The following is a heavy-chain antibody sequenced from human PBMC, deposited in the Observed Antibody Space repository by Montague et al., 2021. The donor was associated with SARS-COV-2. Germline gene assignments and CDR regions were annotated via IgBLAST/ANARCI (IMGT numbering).Heavy chain of an antibody. Sequence: SETLSLTCTVSGDSTSCPNCYWGWIRQAPGKGLDWIGTIYNSGTTYYNPSLKNRLTISIDTSKNQFSLKLTSVTAAGTAVYYCARHRNYGDHSLDNWFHPWGQGTLVTVSS. D-gene: IGHD4-17*01. V-gene: IGHV4-39*01. CDR3: ARHRNYGDHSLDNWFHP. CDR1: GDSTSCPNCY. J-gene: IGHJ5*02. CDR2: IYNSGTT.